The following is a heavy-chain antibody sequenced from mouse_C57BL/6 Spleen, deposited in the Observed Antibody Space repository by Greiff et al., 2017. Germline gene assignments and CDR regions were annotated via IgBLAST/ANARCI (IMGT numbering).Heavy chain of an antibody. D-gene: IGHD1-1*01. CDR1: GYTFTSYT. CDR2: INPSSGYT. V-gene: IGHV1-4*01. Sequence: LVESGAELARPGASVKMSCKASGYTFTSYTMHWVKQRPGQGLEWIGYINPSSGYTKYNQKFKDKATLTADKSSSTAYMQLSSLTSEDSAVYYCARYYYGSSHWYFDVWGTGTTVTVSS. J-gene: IGHJ1*03. CDR3: ARYYYGSSHWYFDV.